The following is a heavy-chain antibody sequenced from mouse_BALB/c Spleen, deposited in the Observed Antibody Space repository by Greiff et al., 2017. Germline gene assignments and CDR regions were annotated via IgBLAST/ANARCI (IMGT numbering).Heavy chain of an antibody. CDR2: ISSVGSYT. D-gene: IGHD1-1*02. J-gene: IGHJ2*01. CDR3: ASRGSGSFGD. CDR1: GFTFSSYG. V-gene: IGHV5-6*02. Sequence: EVTLVESGGDLVKPGGSLKLSCAASGFTFSSYGMSWVRQTPDKRLEWVATISSVGSYTYYPDSVKGRFTISRDNAKNTLYLQMSSLKSEDTAMYYCASRGSGSFGDWGQGTTLTVSS.